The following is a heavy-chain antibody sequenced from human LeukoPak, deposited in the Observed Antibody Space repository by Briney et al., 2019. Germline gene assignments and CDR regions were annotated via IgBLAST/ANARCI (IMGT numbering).Heavy chain of an antibody. CDR2: IWYDGSNK. Sequence: QAGGSLRLSCAASGFTFSSYGMHWVRQAPGKGLEWVAVIWYDGSNKYYADSVKGRFTISRDNSKNTLYLQMNSLRAEDTAVYYCAKDPPGVAVAHGVNCWGQGTLVTVSS. V-gene: IGHV3-33*06. D-gene: IGHD6-19*01. CDR3: AKDPPGVAVAHGVNC. J-gene: IGHJ4*02. CDR1: GFTFSSYG.